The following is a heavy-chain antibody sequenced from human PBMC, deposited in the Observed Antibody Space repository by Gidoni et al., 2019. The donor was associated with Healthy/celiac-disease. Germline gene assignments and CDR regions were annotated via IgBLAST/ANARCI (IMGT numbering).Heavy chain of an antibody. CDR1: GNTFTSYY. D-gene: IGHD3-10*01. J-gene: IGHJ6*02. CDR2: TNPSGGST. Sequence: QVQLVQSGAEVKKPGASVKVSCKASGNTFTSYYIPWVRQAPGPGLEWMGITNPSGGSTSYAQKFQGRVTMTRDTSTSTVYMELSSLRSEDTAVYYCARDVTMVRGVTLSGHGMDVWGQGTTVTVSS. V-gene: IGHV1-46*01. CDR3: ARDVTMVRGVTLSGHGMDV.